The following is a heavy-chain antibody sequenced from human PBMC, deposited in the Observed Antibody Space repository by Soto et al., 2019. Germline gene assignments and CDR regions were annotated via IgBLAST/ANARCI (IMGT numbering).Heavy chain of an antibody. CDR2: IRRKANSYTT. Sequence: EVQLVESGGGLVQPGGSLRLSCAASGLIFSDYHMDWVRQAPGKGLEWVGSIRRKANSYTTEYAASVKGRFTISRDDSKNSLYLQMNSLKSEDTAVYYGAMLGGWSGGSSGMDVWGQGTTVTVSS. CDR3: AMLGGWSGGSSGMDV. J-gene: IGHJ6*02. V-gene: IGHV3-72*01. D-gene: IGHD6-19*01. CDR1: GLIFSDYH.